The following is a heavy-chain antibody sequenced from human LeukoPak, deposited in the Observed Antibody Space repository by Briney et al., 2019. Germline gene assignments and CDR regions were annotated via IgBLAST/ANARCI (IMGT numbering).Heavy chain of an antibody. V-gene: IGHV3-30-3*01. CDR3: AKEGMATIQYFDY. J-gene: IGHJ4*02. D-gene: IGHD5-24*01. CDR1: GFTFSSYA. Sequence: PGGSLRLSCAASGFTFSSYAMHWVRQAPGKGLEWVAVISYDGSNKYYADSVKGRFTISRDNSKNTLYLQMNSLRAEDTAVYYCAKEGMATIQYFDYWGQGTLVTVSS. CDR2: ISYDGSNK.